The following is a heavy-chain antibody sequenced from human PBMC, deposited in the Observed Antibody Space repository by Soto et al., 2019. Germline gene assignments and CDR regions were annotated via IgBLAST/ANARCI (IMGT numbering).Heavy chain of an antibody. J-gene: IGHJ6*02. Sequence: QVQLVESGGGVVQPGRSLRLSCAASGFTFSSYGMHWVRQAPGKGLEWVAIIWYDGSNKYYADSVKGRFTISRDNSKNTLYLQMNSLRAEDTAVYYCARGVRQLAQQGSGMDVWGQGTTVTVSS. V-gene: IGHV3-33*01. CDR3: ARGVRQLAQQGSGMDV. CDR1: GFTFSSYG. D-gene: IGHD6-6*01. CDR2: IWYDGSNK.